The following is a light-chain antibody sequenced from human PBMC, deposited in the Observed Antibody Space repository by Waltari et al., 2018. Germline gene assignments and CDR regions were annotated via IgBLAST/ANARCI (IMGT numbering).Light chain of an antibody. Sequence: EVVMTQSPATLSVSQGERATLSCRASQSVKNNLVWYQQKPGQAPRLLIYGASTRATGIPVRFSGSGSGTEFTLTISSLQSEDFAVYYCQQYNNWPYTFGQGTKLEIK. CDR3: QQYNNWPYT. V-gene: IGKV3-15*01. J-gene: IGKJ2*01. CDR2: GAS. CDR1: QSVKNN.